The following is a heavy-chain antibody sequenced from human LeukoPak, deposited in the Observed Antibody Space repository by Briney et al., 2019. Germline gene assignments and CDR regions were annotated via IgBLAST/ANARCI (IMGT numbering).Heavy chain of an antibody. V-gene: IGHV3-33*01. Sequence: GGSLRLSCAASGFTFSRYGMHWVRQAPGKGLEWVAVIWYDGSNKYYADSVKGRFTISRDNSKNTLCLQMNSLRVEDTAVYYCARDSQGAGWYFDLWGRGTLVIVSS. CDR1: GFTFSRYG. CDR3: ARDSQGAGWYFDL. CDR2: IWYDGSNK. J-gene: IGHJ2*01. D-gene: IGHD1-26*01.